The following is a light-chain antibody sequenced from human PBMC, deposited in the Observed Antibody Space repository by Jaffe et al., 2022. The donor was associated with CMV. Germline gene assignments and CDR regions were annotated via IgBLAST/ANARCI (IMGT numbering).Light chain of an antibody. CDR1: SGSIATNY. CDR3: QSFDSSNHYV. Sequence: NLMLTQPHSVSGSPGKTVTISCTRSSGSIATNYVQWYQQRPGSAPTTVIFENNQRPSGVPERFSGSIDRSSNSASLIISGLKTEDEADYFCQSFDSSNHYVFGSGTKVTVL. V-gene: IGLV6-57*04. J-gene: IGLJ1*01. CDR2: ENN.